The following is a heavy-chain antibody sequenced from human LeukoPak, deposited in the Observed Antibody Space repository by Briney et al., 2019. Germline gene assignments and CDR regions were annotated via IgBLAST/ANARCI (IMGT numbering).Heavy chain of an antibody. CDR3: AREGDYTFDY. J-gene: IGHJ4*02. CDR2: IYHSGST. Sequence: PSETLSLTCTVSGGSISSSSYYWGWIRQPPGKGLEWIGYIYHSGSTYYNPSLKSRVTISVDRSKNQFSLKLSSVTAADTAVYYCAREGDYTFDYWGQGTLVTVSS. D-gene: IGHD4-17*01. CDR1: GGSISSSSYY. V-gene: IGHV4-30-2*01.